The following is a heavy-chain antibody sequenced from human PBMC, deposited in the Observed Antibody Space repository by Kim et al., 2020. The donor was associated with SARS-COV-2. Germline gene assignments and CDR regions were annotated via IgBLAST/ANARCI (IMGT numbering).Heavy chain of an antibody. J-gene: IGHJ6*02. V-gene: IGHV3-33*06. CDR3: AKGVSSSWRYYYGMDV. CDR2: IWYDGSNK. CDR1: GFTFSSYG. D-gene: IGHD6-13*01. Sequence: GGSLRLSCAASGFTFSSYGMHWVRQAPGKGLEWVAVIWYDGSNKYYADSVKGRFTISRDNSKNTLYLQMNSLRAEDTAVYYCAKGVSSSWRYYYGMDVWGQGTTVTVSS.